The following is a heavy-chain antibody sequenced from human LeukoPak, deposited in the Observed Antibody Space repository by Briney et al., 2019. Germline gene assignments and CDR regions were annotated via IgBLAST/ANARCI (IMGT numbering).Heavy chain of an antibody. CDR3: ARDIYGSGYGYFDQ. Sequence: KPSQTLSLTCSVSGVSMSTYFWSWIRQPSGKGLEWLAFIHYTGETNYNPSLRSRLTISVDTSKNQFSLRLSSLTAADTAIYYCARDIYGSGYGYFDQWGQGALVTVSS. D-gene: IGHD3-10*01. CDR1: GVSMSTYF. J-gene: IGHJ4*02. V-gene: IGHV4-59*01. CDR2: IHYTGET.